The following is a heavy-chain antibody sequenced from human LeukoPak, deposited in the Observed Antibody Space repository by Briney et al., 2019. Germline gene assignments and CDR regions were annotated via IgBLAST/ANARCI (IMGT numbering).Heavy chain of an antibody. CDR3: ARDFRGVWPGIAVARWGHYFDY. Sequence: GGSLRLSCAASGFTFSDYYMSWIRQAPGKGLEWVSYISSSSSYTNYADSVKGRFTISRDNAKNSLYLQMNSLRAEDTAVYYCARDFRGVWPGIAVARWGHYFDYWGQGTLVTVSS. D-gene: IGHD6-19*01. CDR2: ISSSSSYT. CDR1: GFTFSDYY. J-gene: IGHJ4*02. V-gene: IGHV3-11*06.